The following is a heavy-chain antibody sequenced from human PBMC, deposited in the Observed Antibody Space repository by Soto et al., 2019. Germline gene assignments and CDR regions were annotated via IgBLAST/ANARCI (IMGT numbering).Heavy chain of an antibody. Sequence: SGGSLRLSCAASGFTFSSYWMHWVRQAPGKGLLWVSRLNTDGSSTTYADSVKGRFTISRDNAKNTLYLQMHSLRAEDTAVYYCALFSSDIVYWGQGTQVTVSS. J-gene: IGHJ4*02. CDR3: ALFSSDIVY. V-gene: IGHV3-74*01. CDR2: LNTDGSST. CDR1: GFTFSSYW. D-gene: IGHD5-12*01.